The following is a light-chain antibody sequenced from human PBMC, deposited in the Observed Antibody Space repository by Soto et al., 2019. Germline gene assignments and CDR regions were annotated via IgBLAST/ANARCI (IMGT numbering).Light chain of an antibody. CDR3: SSYTSSSTDV. CDR1: SGDVGGYNY. V-gene: IGLV2-14*01. J-gene: IGLJ1*01. CDR2: DVS. Sequence: QPVLTQPASVSGSPGQSITISCTGTSGDVGGYNYVSWYQQHPGKAPKLMIYDVSNRPSGVSNRFSGSKSGNTASLTISGLQAEDEDDYYCSSYTSSSTDVFGTGTKLTVL.